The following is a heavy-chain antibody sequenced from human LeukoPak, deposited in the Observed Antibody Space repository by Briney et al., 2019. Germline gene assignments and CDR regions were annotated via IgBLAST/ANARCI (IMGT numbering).Heavy chain of an antibody. V-gene: IGHV4-59*01. D-gene: IGHD3-22*01. CDR2: IYYSGST. Sequence: SETLSLTCTVSGGSISSYYWSWIRQPPGKGLEWIGYIYYSGSTNYNPSLKSRVTISVDTSKNQSSLKLSSVTAADTAVYYCARSISDTMIGGFYMDVWGKGTTVTISS. CDR3: ARSISDTMIGGFYMDV. J-gene: IGHJ6*03. CDR1: GGSISSYY.